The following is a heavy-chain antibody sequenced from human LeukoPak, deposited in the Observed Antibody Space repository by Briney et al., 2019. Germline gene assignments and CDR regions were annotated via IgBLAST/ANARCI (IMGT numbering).Heavy chain of an antibody. J-gene: IGHJ6*03. CDR2: ISGGGGNT. D-gene: IGHD6-25*01. CDR3: AKGSSSGYRYYMDV. Sequence: GSLRLSCAASGFTFSSYAMSWVRQAPGKGLEWVLGISGGGGNTYYADSVKGRSTISRDNSKNMLYLQMNSLRAEDTALYYCAKGSSSGYRYYMDVWGKGTLVSVSS. CDR1: GFTFSSYA. V-gene: IGHV3-23*01.